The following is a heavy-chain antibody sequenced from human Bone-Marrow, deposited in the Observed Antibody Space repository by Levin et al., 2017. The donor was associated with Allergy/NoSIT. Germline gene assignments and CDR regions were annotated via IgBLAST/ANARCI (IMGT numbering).Heavy chain of an antibody. J-gene: IGHJ6*02. CDR1: GGSVSSGTYY. V-gene: IGHV4-61*01. CDR3: ARNRIIVSGGNDYYYGMDV. CDR2: INYRGVT. Sequence: SQTLSLTCSVSGGSVSSGTYYWSWIRRPPGKGLEWIGYINYRGVTKYNPSLKSRVTISVDTAKNEFSLKVTSVTAADTAVNYCARNRIIVSGGNDYYYGMDVWGQGTTVTVSS. D-gene: IGHD5/OR15-5a*01.